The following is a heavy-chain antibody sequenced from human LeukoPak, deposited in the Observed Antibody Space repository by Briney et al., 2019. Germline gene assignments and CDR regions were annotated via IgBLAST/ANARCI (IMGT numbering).Heavy chain of an antibody. CDR2: ISSSGTTI. Sequence: GGSLRLSCAASGFTFSSYEMNWVRQAPGKGLEWVLYISSSGTTIYYTDSVKGRFTISRDNAKNSLYLQMNSLRGDDTAVYYCARAGGDTAVVFDAFDIWGQGTMVTVSS. V-gene: IGHV3-48*03. CDR3: ARAGGDTAVVFDAFDI. J-gene: IGHJ3*02. CDR1: GFTFSSYE. D-gene: IGHD5-18*01.